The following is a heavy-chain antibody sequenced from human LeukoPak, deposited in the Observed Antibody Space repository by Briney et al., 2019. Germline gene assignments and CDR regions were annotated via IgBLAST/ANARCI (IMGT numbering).Heavy chain of an antibody. V-gene: IGHV3-48*01. CDR2: ISSSSSTI. CDR1: GFTFSSYS. CDR3: ARDLVVRGFKTLAPSFDY. D-gene: IGHD3-10*01. J-gene: IGHJ4*02. Sequence: PGGSLRLSCAASGFTFSSYSMNWVRQAPGKGLEWVSYISSSSSTIYYADSVKGRFTISRDNAKNSLYLQMNSLRAEDTAVYYCARDLVVRGFKTLAPSFDYWGQGTLVTVSS.